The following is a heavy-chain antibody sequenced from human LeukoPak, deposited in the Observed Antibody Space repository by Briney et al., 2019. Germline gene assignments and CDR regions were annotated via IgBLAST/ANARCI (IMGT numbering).Heavy chain of an antibody. J-gene: IGHJ4*02. Sequence: GGSLRLSCAASGFTFRSYAMSWVRQAPGKGLEWVSAISGNGGGTYYADSVKGRFTISRDNSKNTLYLQMNSLRAEDTAVYYCAKGDCSSTSRYAHADYWGQGTLATVSS. CDR1: GFTFRSYA. D-gene: IGHD2-2*01. CDR2: ISGNGGGT. CDR3: AKGDCSSTSRYAHADY. V-gene: IGHV3-23*01.